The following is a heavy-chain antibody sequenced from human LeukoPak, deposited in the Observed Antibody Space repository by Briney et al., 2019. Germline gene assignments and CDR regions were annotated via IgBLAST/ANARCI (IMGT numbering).Heavy chain of an antibody. CDR3: ARGRYCSADICSGGDAFDI. Sequence: PSETLSLTCTGSGGSINNYYWSWIRQPAWKGLEWIGRIYTRGSTNYNPSLKSRVTMSVDTSKNQFSLKLSSVNAAATAVYYCARGRYCSADICSGGDAFDIWGQGTMVSVSS. J-gene: IGHJ3*02. CDR1: GGSINNYY. V-gene: IGHV4-4*07. D-gene: IGHD2-15*01. CDR2: IYTRGST.